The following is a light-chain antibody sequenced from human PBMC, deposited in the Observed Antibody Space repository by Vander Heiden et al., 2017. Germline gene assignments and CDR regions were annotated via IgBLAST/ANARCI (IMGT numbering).Light chain of an antibody. Sequence: SNELAQPPSVSVSPGQTATISCSGDNLGKKYSSCYQQKPGQSPVLVIYQDTRRPSGIPRRFSGSNSGDTATLTISETQAVDEAYYYCQEGDVSTVLFGGGTKLTVL. J-gene: IGLJ3*02. CDR1: NLGKKY. CDR2: QDT. CDR3: QEGDVSTVL. V-gene: IGLV3-1*01.